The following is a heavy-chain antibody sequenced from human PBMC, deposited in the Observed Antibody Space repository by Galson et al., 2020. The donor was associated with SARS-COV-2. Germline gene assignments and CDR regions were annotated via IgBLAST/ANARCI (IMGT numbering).Heavy chain of an antibody. CDR2: ISHDGSNK. J-gene: IGHJ4*02. CDR1: GFTTSSYA. D-gene: IGHD3-10*01. CDR3: ARDVWVDGSGELDY. V-gene: IGHV3-30*04. Sequence: GESLKISCAAAGFTTSSYAMHWLRQAPGKGLERVAVISHDGSNKYYADSVKGRFTISRDNSKNTLYLQMNSLSAEDTAVYYCARDVWVDGSGELDYWCQGALVTFS.